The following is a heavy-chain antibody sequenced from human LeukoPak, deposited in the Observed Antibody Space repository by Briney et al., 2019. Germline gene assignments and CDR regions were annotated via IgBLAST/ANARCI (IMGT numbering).Heavy chain of an antibody. CDR1: GFTFSSHS. CDR2: ISSSSSYI. CDR3: ARDLNWETY. V-gene: IGHV3-21*01. J-gene: IGHJ4*02. D-gene: IGHD7-27*01. Sequence: GGSLRLSCAASGFTFSSHSMNWVRQAPGKGLEWVSSISSSSSYIYYADSVKGRFTISRDNAKNSLYLQMNSLRVEDTAVYYCARDLNWETYWGQGTLVSVSS.